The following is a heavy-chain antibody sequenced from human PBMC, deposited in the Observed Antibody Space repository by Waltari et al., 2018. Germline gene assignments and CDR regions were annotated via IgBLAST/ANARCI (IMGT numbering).Heavy chain of an antibody. D-gene: IGHD3-16*01. CDR2: IIPILSTA. CDR1: GGHFSSYA. CDR3: AGRRGAASYYYYGMDV. V-gene: IGHV1-69*05. Sequence: QVQLVQSGAEVKKPGSSVKVSCKASGGHFSSYAISWVRQATGQGLEWLGGIIPILSTANYATKFQGRVTITTDESTSTAYMELSSLRSEDTAVYYCAGRRGAASYYYYGMDVWGQGTTVTVSS. J-gene: IGHJ6*02.